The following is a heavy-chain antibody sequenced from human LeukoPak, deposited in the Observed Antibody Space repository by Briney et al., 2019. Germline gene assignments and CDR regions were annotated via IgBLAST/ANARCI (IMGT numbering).Heavy chain of an antibody. D-gene: IGHD4-17*01. CDR1: GYSFTNYW. Sequence: GESLKISCKASGYSFTNYWIGWVRQMPGKGLEWMGTIYPGDSDTIYSPSFQGQVTISADKSISTAYLQWSSLKASDTAVYYCARQVTTPRGWFDPWGQGTLVTVTS. V-gene: IGHV5-51*01. J-gene: IGHJ5*02. CDR2: IYPGDSDT. CDR3: ARQVTTPRGWFDP.